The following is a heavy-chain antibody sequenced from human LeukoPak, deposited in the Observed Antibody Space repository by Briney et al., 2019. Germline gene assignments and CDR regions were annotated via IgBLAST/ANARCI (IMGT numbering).Heavy chain of an antibody. V-gene: IGHV3-23*01. D-gene: IGHD3-9*01. Sequence: GGSLRLSCAASGFIFSNYAMYWVRQAPGKGPEWVSAISGRSDNTYYADSVKGRFALSRDSSKNTLYLQMNSLRADDTAVYYCAKWGDYGVLTGYYVSDFWGQGTLVTVSS. CDR3: AKWGDYGVLTGYYVSDF. CDR1: GFIFSNYA. J-gene: IGHJ4*02. CDR2: ISGRSDNT.